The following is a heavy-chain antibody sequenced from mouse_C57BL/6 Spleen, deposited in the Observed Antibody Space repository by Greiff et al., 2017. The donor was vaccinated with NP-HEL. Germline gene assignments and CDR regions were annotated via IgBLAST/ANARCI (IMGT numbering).Heavy chain of an antibody. CDR3: ARRGPYYSNYPDY. Sequence: QVQLQQPGAELVKPGASVKLSCKASGYTFTSYWMQWVKQRPGQGLEWIGEIDPSGSYTNYNQKFKGKATLTVDTSSSTAYMQLSSLTSEDSAVYYGARRGPYYSNYPDYWGQGTTLTVSS. D-gene: IGHD2-5*01. CDR1: GYTFTSYW. J-gene: IGHJ2*01. CDR2: IDPSGSYT. V-gene: IGHV1-50*01.